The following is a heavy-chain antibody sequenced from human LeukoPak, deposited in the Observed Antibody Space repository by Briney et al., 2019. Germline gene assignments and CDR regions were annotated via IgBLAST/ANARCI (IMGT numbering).Heavy chain of an antibody. D-gene: IGHD6-13*01. CDR1: GFTFSSYG. Sequence: GGSLRLSCAASGFTFSSYGMHWVRQAPGKGLEWVAVIWYDGSNKYYADSVNGRFTISRDNSKNTLYLQMNSVRAEDTAVYHCARDGVGIAAAGTIRARDMWGQGTEVTVAP. CDR3: ARDGVGIAAAGTIRARDM. V-gene: IGHV3-33*01. CDR2: IWYDGSNK. J-gene: IGHJ3*02.